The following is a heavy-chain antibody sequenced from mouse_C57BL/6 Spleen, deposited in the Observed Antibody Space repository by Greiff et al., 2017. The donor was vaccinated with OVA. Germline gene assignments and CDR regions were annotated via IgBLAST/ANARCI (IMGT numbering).Heavy chain of an antibody. CDR2: IYIGNGYT. D-gene: IGHD2-5*01. J-gene: IGHJ3*01. V-gene: IGHV1-58*01. CDR1: GYTFTSYG. CDR3: ARSFTPYYSKEGFAY. Sequence: EVKVEESGAELVRPGSSVKMSCKTSGYTFTSYGINWVKQRPGQGLEWIGYIYIGNGYTEYNEKFKGKATLTSDTSSSTAYMQLSSLTSEDSAIYVCARSFTPYYSKEGFAYWGQGTLVTVSA.